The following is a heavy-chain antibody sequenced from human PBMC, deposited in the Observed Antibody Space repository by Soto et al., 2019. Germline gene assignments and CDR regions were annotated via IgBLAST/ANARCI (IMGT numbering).Heavy chain of an antibody. CDR2: TYYRSKWYN. V-gene: IGHV6-1*01. CDR1: GDTVSSNDAA. Sequence: HVQLQQSGPGLVKPSQTLSLTCAISGDTVSSNDAAWNWIRQSPSRGLEWLGRTYYRSKWYNDSAKSVISRIAIAADTSQNQFSLQWNSVAPEDKDIDYCAKSFLTAPLFYYYYGLDVWGQGTAVTVSS. J-gene: IGHJ6*02. CDR3: AKSFLTAPLFYYYYGLDV. D-gene: IGHD3-16*02.